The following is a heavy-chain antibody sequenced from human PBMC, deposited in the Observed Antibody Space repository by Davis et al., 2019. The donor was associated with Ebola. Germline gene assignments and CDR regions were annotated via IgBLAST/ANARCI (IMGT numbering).Heavy chain of an antibody. J-gene: IGHJ5*02. D-gene: IGHD3-10*01. CDR1: GFTVSSNY. CDR2: ICSGGST. V-gene: IGHV3-66*01. CDR3: ARDITLRGPFDP. Sequence: GESLKISCAASGFTVSSNYMSWVRKAPGKGLGWGSVICSGGSTYYADSVKGRFTISRDNSKNTLYLQMNSLRAEDTAVYYCARDITLRGPFDPWGQGTLVTVSS.